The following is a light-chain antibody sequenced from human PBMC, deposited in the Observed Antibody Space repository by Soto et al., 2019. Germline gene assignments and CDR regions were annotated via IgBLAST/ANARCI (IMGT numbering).Light chain of an antibody. CDR1: QSVSSSY. Sequence: EIALTQSPGTLSLSPGERATLSCRASQSVSSSYLAWYQQKPGQAPRLLIYGASSRATGIPDRFSGSGSGTDFTLTISRLEPEDFAVYYCQQYGSSSPTFGQGTKVEIK. CDR2: GAS. V-gene: IGKV3-20*01. J-gene: IGKJ1*01. CDR3: QQYGSSSPT.